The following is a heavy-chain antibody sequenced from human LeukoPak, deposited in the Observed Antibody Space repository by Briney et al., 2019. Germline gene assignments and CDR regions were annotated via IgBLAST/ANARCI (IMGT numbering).Heavy chain of an antibody. Sequence: SETLSLTCTVSGGSISSGGYYWSWIRQPPGKGLEWIGYIYHSGSTYYNPSLKSRVTISVDRSKNQFSLKLSSVTAADTAVYYCARGRAIVPAAIARFDPWGQGTLVTVSS. V-gene: IGHV4-30-2*01. CDR3: ARGRAIVPAAIARFDP. CDR1: GGSISSGGYY. D-gene: IGHD2-2*01. J-gene: IGHJ5*02. CDR2: IYHSGST.